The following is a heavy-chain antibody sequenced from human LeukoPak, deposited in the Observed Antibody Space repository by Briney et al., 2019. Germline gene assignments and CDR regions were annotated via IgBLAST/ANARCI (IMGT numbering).Heavy chain of an antibody. Sequence: PGGSLRLSCAASGFTFYSSAMSWVRQAPGKGLEWVSGISNSGDNTYYADSVKGRFSISRDNSKNTLYLQMNSLRVEGTAVYYCALRGYWGQGTLVTVSS. CDR3: ALRGY. CDR1: GFTFYSSA. CDR2: ISNSGDNT. V-gene: IGHV3-23*01. J-gene: IGHJ4*02.